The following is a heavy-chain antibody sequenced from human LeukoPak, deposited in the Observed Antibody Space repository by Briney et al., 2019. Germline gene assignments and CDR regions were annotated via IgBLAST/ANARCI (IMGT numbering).Heavy chain of an antibody. D-gene: IGHD2-21*01. V-gene: IGHV4-59*01. CDR2: IYYSGST. Sequence: SETLSLTCTVSGGSISSYYWSWIRQPPGKGLEWIGYIYYSGSTNYNPSLKSRVTISVDTSKNQFSLKLSSVTAADTAVYYCARSLLRADAFDIWAQGTMVTVSS. CDR3: ARSLLRADAFDI. J-gene: IGHJ3*02. CDR1: GGSISSYY.